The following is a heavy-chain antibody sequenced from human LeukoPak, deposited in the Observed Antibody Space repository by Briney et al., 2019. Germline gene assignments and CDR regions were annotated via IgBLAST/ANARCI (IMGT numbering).Heavy chain of an antibody. D-gene: IGHD5-12*01. Sequence: SVKVSCKASGGTFSSYAISWVRQAPGQGLEWMGRIIPILGIANYAQKFQGRVTITADKSTSTAYMELSSLRSEDTAVYYCARLVGMATTDLTDYWGQGTLVTVSS. J-gene: IGHJ4*02. CDR3: ARLVGMATTDLTDY. CDR1: GGTFSSYA. V-gene: IGHV1-69*04. CDR2: IIPILGIA.